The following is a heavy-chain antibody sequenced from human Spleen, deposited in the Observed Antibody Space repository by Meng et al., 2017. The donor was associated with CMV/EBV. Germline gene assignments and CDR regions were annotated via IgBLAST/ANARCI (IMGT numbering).Heavy chain of an antibody. Sequence: GESLKISCAASGFAFNTYAMSWVRQAPGKGLEWVSTISGSGGSTYYADSVKGRFTISRDNSKNTMYVQMNSLRAEDTAVYYCAKFGWGGHDFWTGPFDEWGQGTLVTVSS. V-gene: IGHV3-23*01. CDR1: GFAFNTYA. CDR2: ISGSGGST. D-gene: IGHD3/OR15-3a*01. CDR3: AKFGWGGHDFWTGPFDE. J-gene: IGHJ4*02.